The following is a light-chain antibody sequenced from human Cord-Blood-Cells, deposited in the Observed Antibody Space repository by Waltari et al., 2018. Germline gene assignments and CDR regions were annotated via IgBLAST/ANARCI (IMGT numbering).Light chain of an antibody. CDR1: SLRSSY. CDR2: GKN. J-gene: IGLJ3*02. CDR3: NSRDSSGNHWV. Sequence: SSELTQDPAVSVALGQTVRLTCQGDSLRSSYASWYQQKPGQAPVLVIYGKNNRPSGIPDRFSGSSSGNTASLTITGAQAEDEADYYCNSRDSSGNHWVFGGGTKVTVL. V-gene: IGLV3-19*01.